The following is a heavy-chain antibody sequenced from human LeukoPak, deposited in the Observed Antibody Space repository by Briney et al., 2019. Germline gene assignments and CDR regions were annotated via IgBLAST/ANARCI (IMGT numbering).Heavy chain of an antibody. Sequence: GGSLRLSCAASGFTVSSNYMSWVRQAPGKRLEWFPVIYSSGSTYYENSVKGRFTISRDNSKNTPYLQMNSLRAEDTAVYYCVGNWAWGQGTLVTVSS. D-gene: IGHD2/OR15-2a*01. J-gene: IGHJ5*02. CDR2: IYSSGST. V-gene: IGHV3-66*01. CDR1: GFTVSSNY. CDR3: VGNWA.